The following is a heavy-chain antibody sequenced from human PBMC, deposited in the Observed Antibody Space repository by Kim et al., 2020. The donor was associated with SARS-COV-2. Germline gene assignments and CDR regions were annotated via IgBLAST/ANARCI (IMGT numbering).Heavy chain of an antibody. CDR3: AKDRGGSGWPVFDY. Sequence: GGSLRLSCAVSGFTLSNNAMSWVRQAPGRGLEWVSTIHPRAETTYYADSVNGRFTIYRDSSNHTLYLQLNSLRADDMAVYYCAKDRGGSGWPVFDYWGQGTLVTVSS. J-gene: IGHJ4*02. CDR1: GFTLSNNA. D-gene: IGHD6-19*01. V-gene: IGHV3-23*01. CDR2: IHPRAETT.